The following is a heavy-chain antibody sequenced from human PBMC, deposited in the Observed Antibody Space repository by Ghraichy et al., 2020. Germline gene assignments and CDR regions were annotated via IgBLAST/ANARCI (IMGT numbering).Heavy chain of an antibody. CDR2: INHSGST. V-gene: IGHV4-34*01. Sequence: SETLSLTCAVYGGSFSGYYWSWIRQPPGKGLEWIGEINHSGSTNYNPSLKSRVTISVDTSKNQFSLKLSSVTAADTAVYYCASIAARLEVDYWGQGTLVTVSS. D-gene: IGHD6-6*01. CDR3: ASIAARLEVDY. CDR1: GGSFSGYY. J-gene: IGHJ4*02.